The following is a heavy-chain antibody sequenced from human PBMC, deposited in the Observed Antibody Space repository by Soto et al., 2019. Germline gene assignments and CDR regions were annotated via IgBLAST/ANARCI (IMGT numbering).Heavy chain of an antibody. V-gene: IGHV1-24*01. CDR3: ATDPRYSSSFYYYGMDV. Sequence: ASVKVSCKVSGYTLTELSMHWVRQAPGKGLEWMGGFDPEDGETIYAQKFQGRVTMTKDTYTDTAYMELGSPRSEDTAVYYCATDPRYSSSFYYYGMDVWGQGTTVTVSS. CDR2: FDPEDGET. J-gene: IGHJ6*02. CDR1: GYTLTELS. D-gene: IGHD6-13*01.